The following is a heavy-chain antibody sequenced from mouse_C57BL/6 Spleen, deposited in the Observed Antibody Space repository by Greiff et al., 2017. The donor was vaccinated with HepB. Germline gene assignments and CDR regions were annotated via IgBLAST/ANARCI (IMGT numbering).Heavy chain of an antibody. D-gene: IGHD1-2*01. CDR1: GYTFTSYW. CDR3: ARTLITTAVEVFAY. CDR2: INTSSGYT. Sequence: VQLQQSGAELAKPGASVKLSCKASGYTFTSYWMHWVKQRPGQGLEWIGYINTSSGYTKYNQKFKDKATLTAAKSSSTAYMQLSSLTYEDSAVYYCARTLITTAVEVFAYWGQGTLVTVSA. V-gene: IGHV1-7*01. J-gene: IGHJ3*01.